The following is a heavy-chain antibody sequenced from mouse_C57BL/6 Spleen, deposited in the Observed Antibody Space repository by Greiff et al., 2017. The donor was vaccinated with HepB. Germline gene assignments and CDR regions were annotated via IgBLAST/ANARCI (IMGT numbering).Heavy chain of an antibody. D-gene: IGHD3-3*01. Sequence: EVQLQESGPGLVKPSQSLSLTCSVTGYSITSGYYWNWIRQFPGNKLEWMGYISYDGSNNYNPSLKNRISITRDTSKNQFFLKLNSVTTEDTATYYCARAGRGGYYFDYWGQGTTLTVSS. CDR2: ISYDGSN. CDR3: ARAGRGGYYFDY. CDR1: GYSITSGYY. V-gene: IGHV3-6*01. J-gene: IGHJ2*01.